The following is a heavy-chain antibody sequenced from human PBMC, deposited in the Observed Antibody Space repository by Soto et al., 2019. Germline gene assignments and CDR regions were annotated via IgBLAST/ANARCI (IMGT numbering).Heavy chain of an antibody. V-gene: IGHV4-30-2*01. CDR1: GGSISSSDYS. Sequence: QLQLQESGSGLVKPSQTLSLTCAVSGGSISSSDYSWSWIRQPPGKGLEWIGYIYHSGSTYYNPSLKSRVTISVDRSKNQFSLKLTSVTAADTAVYYCARGIDDSNGYPWGWYFDLWGRGTLVTVSS. CDR2: IYHSGST. CDR3: ARGIDDSNGYPWGWYFDL. D-gene: IGHD3-22*01. J-gene: IGHJ2*01.